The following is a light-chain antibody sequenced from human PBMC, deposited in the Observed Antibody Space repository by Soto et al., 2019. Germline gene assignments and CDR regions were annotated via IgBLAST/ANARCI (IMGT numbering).Light chain of an antibody. Sequence: QSALTQPASVSGSPGQSITISCTGTSSDVGDYNYVSWYQQHPGKAPKLMIYGVSHRPSGVSNRFSGSKSGNTASLTISGLQAEDEADYYCSSYTSSITWVFGGGTKLTVL. CDR2: GVS. CDR1: SSDVGDYNY. J-gene: IGLJ3*02. V-gene: IGLV2-14*01. CDR3: SSYTSSITWV.